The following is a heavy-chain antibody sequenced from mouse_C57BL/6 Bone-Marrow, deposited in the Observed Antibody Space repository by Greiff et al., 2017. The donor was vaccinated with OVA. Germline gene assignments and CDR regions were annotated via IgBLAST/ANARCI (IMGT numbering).Heavy chain of an antibody. CDR2: IYPGSGST. Sequence: QVQLQQPGAELVKPGASVKMSCKASGYTFTSYWITWVKQRPGQGLEWIGDIYPGSGSTNYNEKFKSKATLTVDTSSSTAYMQLSSLTSEDSTVYYCSSHCEYYYDPCFAHWGRGTLDTVSA. J-gene: IGHJ3*01. CDR3: SSHCEYYYDPCFAH. CDR1: GYTFTSYW. V-gene: IGHV1-55*01. D-gene: IGHD1-1*01.